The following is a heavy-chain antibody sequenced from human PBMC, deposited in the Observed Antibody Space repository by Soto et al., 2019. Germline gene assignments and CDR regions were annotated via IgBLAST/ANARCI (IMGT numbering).Heavy chain of an antibody. CDR3: ARRGVYYDSSGYYYFDY. V-gene: IGHV1-18*01. Sequence: GASVKVSCKASGYTFTSYGISWVRQAPGQGLEWMGWISAYNGNTNYAQKLQGRVTMTTDTSTSTAYMELRSLGSDDTAVYYCARRGVYYDSSGYYYFDYWGQGTLVTVSS. CDR2: ISAYNGNT. CDR1: GYTFTSYG. J-gene: IGHJ4*02. D-gene: IGHD3-22*01.